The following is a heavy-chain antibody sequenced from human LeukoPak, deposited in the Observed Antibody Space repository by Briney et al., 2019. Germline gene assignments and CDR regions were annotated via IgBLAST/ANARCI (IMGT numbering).Heavy chain of an antibody. D-gene: IGHD3-22*01. V-gene: IGHV4-39*01. CDR3: ARGVTYYYDLNWFDP. CDR1: GGSLRRDRYY. Sequence: PSETLLLTCNITGGSLRRDRYYWRYIRHPPGKELEWLGCSYYSGDTYYNPSLKSRLTISVSTAKKQLSLRLGSVTATDSSVYYCARGVTYYYDLNWFDPWGQGTLVTVSS. CDR2: SYYSGDT. J-gene: IGHJ5*02.